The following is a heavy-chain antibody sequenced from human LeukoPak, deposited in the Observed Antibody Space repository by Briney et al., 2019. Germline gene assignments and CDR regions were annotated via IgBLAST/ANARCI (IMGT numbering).Heavy chain of an antibody. CDR1: GVSISTSSYY. D-gene: IGHD1/OR15-1a*01. CDR2: IYFNGGT. J-gene: IGHJ5*02. V-gene: IGHV4-39*01. CDR3: AIRAREQRDSSPGNWLDP. Sequence: SETLSLTCTVSGVSISTSSYYWGWIRQPPGKGLEWIAKIYFNGGTAYNPSLKSRVAIFVETSKNQFSLKVNSVTAADTAVYYCAIRAREQRDSSPGNWLDPWGQGTLVTVSS.